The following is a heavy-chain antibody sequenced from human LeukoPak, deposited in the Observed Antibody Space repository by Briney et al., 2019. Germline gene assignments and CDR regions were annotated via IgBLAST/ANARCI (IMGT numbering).Heavy chain of an antibody. Sequence: SETLSLTCTVSGGSISSSSYYWGWIRQPPGKGLEWIGSIYYSGSTYYNPSLKSRVTISVDTSKNQFSLKLSSVTAADTAVYYCARVRVGATKFFDYWGQGTVVPLFS. D-gene: IGHD1-26*01. J-gene: IGHJ4*02. CDR1: GGSISSSSYY. V-gene: IGHV4-39*07. CDR3: ARVRVGATKFFDY. CDR2: IYYSGST.